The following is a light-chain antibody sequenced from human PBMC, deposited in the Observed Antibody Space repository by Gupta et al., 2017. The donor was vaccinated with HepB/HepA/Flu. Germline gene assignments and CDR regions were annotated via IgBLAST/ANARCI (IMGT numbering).Light chain of an antibody. V-gene: IGKV1-5*03. CDR3: QQHNSYPLT. Sequence: DIQMTQSPSTLSASVGDRVTITCRASQSIGNWLAWYQQRPGKAPKLLIYKASTLESGVPSRFSGSGSGTEFTLTISSLQPDDFATYYCQQHNSYPLTFGPGTKVDIK. J-gene: IGKJ3*01. CDR2: KAS. CDR1: QSIGNW.